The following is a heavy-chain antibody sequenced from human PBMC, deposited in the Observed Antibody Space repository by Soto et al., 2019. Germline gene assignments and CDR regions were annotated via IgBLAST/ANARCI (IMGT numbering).Heavy chain of an antibody. CDR2: IYHSGRT. V-gene: IGHV4-31*03. CDR1: GGSISNGYYY. D-gene: IGHD2-15*01. Sequence: QVQLQESGPGLVKPSQTLSLTCTVSGGSISNGYYYWSWVRQNPGKGLEWIGHIYHSGRTYCNLSLKSRVTISVDTSKNQFSLNLSSVTAADTAVYYCARWVEVSLDYFDSWGQGTPVTVSS. J-gene: IGHJ4*02. CDR3: ARWVEVSLDYFDS.